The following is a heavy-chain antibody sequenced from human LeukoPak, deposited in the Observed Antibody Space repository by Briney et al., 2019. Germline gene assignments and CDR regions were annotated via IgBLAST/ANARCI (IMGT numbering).Heavy chain of an antibody. CDR3: TKGGTVGFDS. CDR1: GFTFNTYW. J-gene: IGHJ4*02. CDR2: INSDGSST. D-gene: IGHD1-1*01. Sequence: GGSLRLSCAASGFTFNTYWMHWVRQSPGKGLVWVSRINSDGSSTTYADSVKGRFTISRDNAKNTVYLQMNSLRDEDTAVYYCTKGGTVGFDSWGQGTAVTVSS. V-gene: IGHV3-74*01.